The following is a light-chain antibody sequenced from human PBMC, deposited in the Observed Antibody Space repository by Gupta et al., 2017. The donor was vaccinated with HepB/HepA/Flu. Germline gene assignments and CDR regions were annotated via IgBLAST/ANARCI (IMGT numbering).Light chain of an antibody. CDR2: DAS. V-gene: IGKV3-11*01. CDR3: QQRSHWPVT. J-gene: IGKJ4*01. Sequence: ELVLTQSPATVSLFPGERATLSCRASQSVSSRLGWYQQQPGQAPRLLIYDASHRATGIPARFSGSGSGTDFTLTISSLQPEDFAIYYCQQRSHWPVTFGGGTKVEIK. CDR1: QSVSSR.